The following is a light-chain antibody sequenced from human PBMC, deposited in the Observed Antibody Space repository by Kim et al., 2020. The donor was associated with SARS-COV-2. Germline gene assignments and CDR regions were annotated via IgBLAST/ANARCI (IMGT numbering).Light chain of an antibody. CDR1: GGSIGANY. V-gene: IGLV6-57*03. CDR3: QSYNRSSVV. CDR2: EDD. Sequence: GNTITTACTRSGGSIGANYVQWYHQHPGGAPTTVIYEDDHRPSGVSDRFSASTDNSSNSASLTISGLKTEDEADNYCQSYNRSSVVFGGGTQLTVL. J-gene: IGLJ2*01.